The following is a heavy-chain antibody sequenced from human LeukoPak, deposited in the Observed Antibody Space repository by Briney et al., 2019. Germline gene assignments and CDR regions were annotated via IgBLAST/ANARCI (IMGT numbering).Heavy chain of an antibody. CDR3: ATEDVVIPTAAQRPIDF. Sequence: SETLSLTCTVSGGSIRNSSFFWGWVRQPPGKGLEWIAGIYYSGSTYYNPALKSRVTISLDTSKNQFSLRLKSVTAADTAVYYCATEDVVIPTAAQRPIDFWGQGKLVTVSS. V-gene: IGHV4-39*02. J-gene: IGHJ4*02. CDR2: IYYSGST. CDR1: GGSIRNSSFF. D-gene: IGHD2-2*01.